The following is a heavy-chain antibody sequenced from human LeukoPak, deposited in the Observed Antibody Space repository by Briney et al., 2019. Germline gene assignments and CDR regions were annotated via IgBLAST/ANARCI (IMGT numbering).Heavy chain of an antibody. CDR2: ISSSSSTI. Sequence: PGGSLRLSCAASGFTVSSNCMSWVRQAPGKGLEWVSYISSSSSTIYYADSVKGRFTISRDNAKNSLYLQMNSLRDEDTAVYYCATLARDTVTTKSPPGDYWGQGTLVTVSS. D-gene: IGHD4-17*01. J-gene: IGHJ4*02. V-gene: IGHV3-48*02. CDR3: ATLARDTVTTKSPPGDY. CDR1: GFTVSSNC.